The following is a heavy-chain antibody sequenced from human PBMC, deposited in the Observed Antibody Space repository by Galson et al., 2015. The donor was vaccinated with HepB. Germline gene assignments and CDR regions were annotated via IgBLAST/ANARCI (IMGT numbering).Heavy chain of an antibody. D-gene: IGHD2-15*01. V-gene: IGHV3-30*18. CDR2: ISYDGSNK. CDR1: GFTFSGYC. CDR3: VKDRGGVAAGEGDYYYFYGMDV. Sequence: SLRLSCAASGFTFSGYCMHWVRQAPVKGLEWVAVISYDGSNKYYADSVKGRFTISRDNSKNTLSLQMNSLRAEDTAVYYCVKDRGGVAAGEGDYYYFYGMDVWGQGTTVTVSS. J-gene: IGHJ6*02.